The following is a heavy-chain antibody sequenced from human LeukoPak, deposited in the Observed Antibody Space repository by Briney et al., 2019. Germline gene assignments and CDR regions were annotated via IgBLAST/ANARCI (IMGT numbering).Heavy chain of an antibody. V-gene: IGHV1-2*02. CDR2: INPNSGGT. CDR1: GYTFTDYY. Sequence: GASVKVSCKASGYTFTDYYMHWVRQAPGQGLEWMGWINPNSGGTNYAQKFQGRVTMTRDTSISTAYMELSRLGSDDTAVYYCARASGSWPEKDYWGQGSLVTVSS. CDR3: ARASGSWPEKDY. J-gene: IGHJ4*02. D-gene: IGHD6-13*01.